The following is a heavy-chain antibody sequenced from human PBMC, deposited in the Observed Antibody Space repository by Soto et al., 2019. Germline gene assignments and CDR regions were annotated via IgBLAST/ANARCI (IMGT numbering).Heavy chain of an antibody. V-gene: IGHV4-59*01. CDR2: VFYTGST. CDR1: GGSMNNNY. Sequence: SETLSLTCNVSGGSMNNNYWSWIRQAPGKGLEWIGYVFYTGSTNYNPSLKSRVTISVDTSKKQFFLRLSSVTAADTAVYYCARSLTVTRFDQWGQGTRVTXSS. D-gene: IGHD4-17*01. J-gene: IGHJ4*02. CDR3: ARSLTVTRFDQ.